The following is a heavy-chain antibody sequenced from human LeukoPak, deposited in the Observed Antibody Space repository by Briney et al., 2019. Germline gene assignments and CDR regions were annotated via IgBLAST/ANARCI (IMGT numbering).Heavy chain of an antibody. D-gene: IGHD2-15*01. CDR3: ARAPGSGGTNLASFDP. CDR1: GYSFASYW. J-gene: IGHJ5*02. V-gene: IGHV5-51*01. CDR2: IYPGDSDT. Sequence: GESLKISCKGSGYSFASYWIAWVRQMPGKGLECMGIIYPGDSDTRYSPSFQGQVTISADKSISTAYLQWSSLKASDSAMYYCARAPGSGGTNLASFDPWGQGTLVTVSS.